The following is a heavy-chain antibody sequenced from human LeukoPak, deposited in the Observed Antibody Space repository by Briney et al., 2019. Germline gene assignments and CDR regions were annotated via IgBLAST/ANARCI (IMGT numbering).Heavy chain of an antibody. D-gene: IGHD3-10*01. V-gene: IGHV3-9*01. CDR1: GFTFDDYA. CDR3: AKGAYGSGTIDY. CDR2: ISWNSGSI. Sequence: GGPLRLSCAASGFTFDDYAMHWVRQAPGKGLEWVSGISWNSGSIGYADSVKGRFTISRDNAKNSLYLQMNSLRAEDTALYYCAKGAYGSGTIDYWGQGTLVTVSS. J-gene: IGHJ4*02.